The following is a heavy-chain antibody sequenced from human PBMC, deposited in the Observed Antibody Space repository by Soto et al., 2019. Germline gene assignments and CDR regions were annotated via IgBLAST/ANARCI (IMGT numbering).Heavy chain of an antibody. CDR3: AREGASIAAPDYYYYGMDV. V-gene: IGHV1-69*01. Sequence: QVQLVQSGAEVKKPGSSVKVSCKASGGTFSSYAISWVRQAPGQGLEWMGGIIPIFGTANYAQKFQGRVKITADESTSTAYMELSSLRSEDTAVYYCAREGASIAAPDYYYYGMDVWGQGTTVTVSS. D-gene: IGHD6-6*01. CDR2: IIPIFGTA. J-gene: IGHJ6*02. CDR1: GGTFSSYA.